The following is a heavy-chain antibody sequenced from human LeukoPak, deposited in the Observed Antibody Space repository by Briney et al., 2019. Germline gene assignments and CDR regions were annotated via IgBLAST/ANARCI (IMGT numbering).Heavy chain of an antibody. J-gene: IGHJ6*02. CDR2: ISYDGSNK. D-gene: IGHD3-10*01. CDR3: ARGSRTMVRGVSYYGMDV. CDR1: GGTFSSYA. Sequence: SCKASGGTFSSYAMHWVRQAPGKGLEWVAVISYDGSNKYYADSVKGRFTISRDNSKNTLYLQMNSLRAEDTAVYYCARGSRTMVRGVSYYGMDVWGQGTTVTVSS. V-gene: IGHV3-30-3*01.